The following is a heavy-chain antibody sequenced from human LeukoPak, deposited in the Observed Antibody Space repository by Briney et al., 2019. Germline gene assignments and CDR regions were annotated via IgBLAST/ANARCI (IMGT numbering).Heavy chain of an antibody. CDR2: ISAYNGNT. D-gene: IGHD2-15*01. CDR1: GYTFTSYG. V-gene: IGHV1-18*01. CDR3: ARDAKVRISPTNWFDP. J-gene: IGHJ5*02. Sequence: GASVKVSCKASGYTFTSYGISWVRQAPGQGLEWMGLISAYNGNTNYAQKLQGRVTMTTDTSTSTAYMELRSLRSDDTAVYYCARDAKVRISPTNWFDPWGQGTLVTVSS.